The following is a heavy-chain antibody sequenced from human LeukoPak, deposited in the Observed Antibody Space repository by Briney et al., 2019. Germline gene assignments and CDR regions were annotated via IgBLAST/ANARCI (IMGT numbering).Heavy chain of an antibody. V-gene: IGHV3-74*03. CDR2: IKGDGSST. CDR1: GFTFRNFL. Sequence: PGGSLRLSCATSGFTFRNFLMNWVRQAPGKGLVWVSRIKGDGSSTMYADSVKGRFTVSRDNAKNALYLQLNSPRDEDTAVYYCAKSDYFDPWGQGTLVTVST. D-gene: IGHD4-17*01. J-gene: IGHJ5*02. CDR3: AKSDYFDP.